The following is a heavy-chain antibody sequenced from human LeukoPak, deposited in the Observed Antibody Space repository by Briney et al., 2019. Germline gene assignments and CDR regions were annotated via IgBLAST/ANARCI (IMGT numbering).Heavy chain of an antibody. CDR1: GFTFSSYE. J-gene: IGHJ4*02. CDR3: ARDYPRITFGGVIVHYFDY. Sequence: PGGSLRLSCAASGFTFSSYEMNWVRQAPGKGLEWVSYISSSGSTVYYADSVKGRFTISRDNAKNSLYLQMNGLRAEDTAVYYCARDYPRITFGGVIVHYFDYWGQGTLVTVSS. V-gene: IGHV3-48*03. CDR2: ISSSGSTV. D-gene: IGHD3-16*02.